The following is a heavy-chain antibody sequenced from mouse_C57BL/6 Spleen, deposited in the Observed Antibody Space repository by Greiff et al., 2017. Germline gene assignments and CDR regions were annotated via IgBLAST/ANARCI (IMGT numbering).Heavy chain of an antibody. J-gene: IGHJ4*01. CDR1: GYTFTDYY. V-gene: IGHV1-76*01. CDR3: ARREVDYYGSSLYYAMDY. D-gene: IGHD1-1*01. CDR2: IYPGSGNT. Sequence: VQLQQSGAELVKPGASVKISCKASGYTFTDYYINWVKQRPGQGLEWIARIYPGSGNTYYNEKFKGKATLTAEKSSSTAYMQLSSLTSEDSAVYFCARREVDYYGSSLYYAMDYWGQGTSVTVSS.